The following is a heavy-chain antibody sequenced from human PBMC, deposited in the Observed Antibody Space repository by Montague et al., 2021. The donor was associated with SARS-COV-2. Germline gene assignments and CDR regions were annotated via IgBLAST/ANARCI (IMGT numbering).Heavy chain of an antibody. CDR1: DVSLSTSTW. V-gene: IGHV4-4*02. CDR3: ARGGLGNRGFDY. Sequence: SETLSLTCVVSDVSLSTSTWWSWARQSPGKGLEWVGEIYLSGFTQYNPSVKSRVSISLDDSRSQFSLRLTSVTAADTAVYFCARGGLGNRGFDYWGQGTLVTASS. J-gene: IGHJ4*02. CDR2: IYLSGFT. D-gene: IGHD3/OR15-3a*01.